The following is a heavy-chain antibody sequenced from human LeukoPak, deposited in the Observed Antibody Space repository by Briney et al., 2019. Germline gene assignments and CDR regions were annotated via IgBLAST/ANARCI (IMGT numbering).Heavy chain of an antibody. CDR1: KFIFSNYW. Sequence: PGGSLRLSRETSKFIFSNYWMSWVRQAPGKGLEWVANIKLDGSEKYYVDSVKGRFTISRDNAKNSLYLQMNSLRVEDAALYYCARATKTYAFDIWGQGTMVTVSS. CDR3: ARATKTYAFDI. V-gene: IGHV3-7*04. CDR2: IKLDGSEK. J-gene: IGHJ3*02. D-gene: IGHD1-1*01.